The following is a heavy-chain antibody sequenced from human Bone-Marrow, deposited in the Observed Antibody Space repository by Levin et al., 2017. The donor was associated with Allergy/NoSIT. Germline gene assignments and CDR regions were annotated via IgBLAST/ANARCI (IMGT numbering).Heavy chain of an antibody. V-gene: IGHV3-15*01. Sequence: GGSLRLSCAASGITFSNAWMSWARQAPGKGLEWVGRIKSKADGGTTEYAAPVKGRFTISRDDSKNTLYLQMNSLKTEDTAVYFCTTYSSSWYYFDYWGQGTLVTVSS. CDR1: GITFSNAW. CDR2: IKSKADGGTT. CDR3: TTYSSSWYYFDY. D-gene: IGHD6-13*01. J-gene: IGHJ4*02.